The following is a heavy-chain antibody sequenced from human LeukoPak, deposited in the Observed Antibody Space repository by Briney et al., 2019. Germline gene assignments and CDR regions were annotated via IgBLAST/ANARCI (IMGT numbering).Heavy chain of an antibody. D-gene: IGHD3-10*01. Sequence: GSLRLSCAASGFTFSDYYMSWIRQAPEKGLEWVSHIGSSGSGTTIYYADSVKGRFTISRDNAKNSLYLQLNSLRAEDTAVYYCARTRQSGSGYFQHWGQGTLVTVST. J-gene: IGHJ1*01. V-gene: IGHV3-11*01. CDR1: GFTFSDYY. CDR3: ARTRQSGSGYFQH. CDR2: IGSSGSGTTI.